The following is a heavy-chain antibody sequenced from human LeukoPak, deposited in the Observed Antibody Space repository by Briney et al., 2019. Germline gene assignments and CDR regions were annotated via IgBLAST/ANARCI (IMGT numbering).Heavy chain of an antibody. CDR1: GFTFGDYA. Sequence: GGSLRLSCTASGFTFGDYAMSWVRQAPGKGLEWVGFLRSTAYGGTTEYAASMKGGFTISRDDSKSIAYLQMNSLKTEDTAVYYCTRVGGWYYDFCDRLYYFDYWGQGTLVTVSS. CDR3: TRVGGWYYDFCDRLYYFDY. V-gene: IGHV3-49*04. CDR2: LRSTAYGGTT. D-gene: IGHD3-3*01. J-gene: IGHJ4*02.